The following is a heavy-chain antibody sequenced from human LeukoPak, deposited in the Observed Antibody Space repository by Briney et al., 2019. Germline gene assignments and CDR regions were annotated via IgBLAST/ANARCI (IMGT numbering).Heavy chain of an antibody. CDR2: IYYSGST. D-gene: IGHD3-22*01. CDR3: ARAQTYYYDSSGYYQPNFDY. J-gene: IGHJ4*02. V-gene: IGHV4-61*01. Sequence: PSETLSLTCTVSGGSVSSGSYYWGWIRQPPGKGLEWIGYIYYSGSTNYNPSLKSRVTISVDTSKNQFSLKLSSVTAADTAVYYCARAQTYYYDSSGYYQPNFDYWGQGTLVTVSS. CDR1: GGSVSSGSYY.